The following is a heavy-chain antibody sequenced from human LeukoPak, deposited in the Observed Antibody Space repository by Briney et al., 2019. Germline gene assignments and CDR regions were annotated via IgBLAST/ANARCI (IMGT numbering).Heavy chain of an antibody. V-gene: IGHV3-23*01. CDR1: GFMFTDHA. Sequence: GGSLRLSCAASGFMFTDHALSWVRQAPGKGLEWVSSISGSGTTTYYAESVRGRFTISRDNSKNTVYLQMNSLRADDTALYYCARILSHYHISGYYPCFDYWGQGTLVTVSS. D-gene: IGHD3-22*01. J-gene: IGHJ4*02. CDR2: ISGSGTTT. CDR3: ARILSHYHISGYYPCFDY.